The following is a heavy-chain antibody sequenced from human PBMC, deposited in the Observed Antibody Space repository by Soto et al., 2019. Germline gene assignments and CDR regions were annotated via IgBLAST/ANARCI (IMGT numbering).Heavy chain of an antibody. CDR3: ARARTGIRFLEWLPDY. CDR1: GFTFSTYS. Sequence: VQLVESGGGLVKPGGSLRLSCAASGFTFSTYSMNWVRQAPGKGLEWVSSISSSSRYIYYADSVKGRFTISRDNAKNSLYLQMNSLRADDTAVYYCARARTGIRFLEWLPDYWGQGTLVTVSS. J-gene: IGHJ4*02. CDR2: ISSSSRYI. V-gene: IGHV3-21*01. D-gene: IGHD3-3*01.